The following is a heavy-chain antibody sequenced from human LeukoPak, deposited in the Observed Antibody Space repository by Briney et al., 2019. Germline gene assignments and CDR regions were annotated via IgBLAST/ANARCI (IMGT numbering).Heavy chain of an antibody. CDR3: ARDPDVGTADY. CDR2: IYSGGST. CDR1: GFTFSSNY. D-gene: IGHD1-1*01. J-gene: IGHJ4*02. V-gene: IGHV3-53*01. Sequence: GGSLRLSCAASGFTFSSNYMSWVRQAPGKGLEWVSVIYSGGSTYYADSVKGRFTISRDNSKNTLYLQMNSLRAEDTAVYYRARDPDVGTADYWGQGTLVTVSS.